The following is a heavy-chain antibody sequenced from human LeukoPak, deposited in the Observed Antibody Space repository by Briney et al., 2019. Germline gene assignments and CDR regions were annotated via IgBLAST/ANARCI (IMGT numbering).Heavy chain of an antibody. CDR2: ISSSGSTI. J-gene: IGHJ4*02. CDR1: GFTFSSYE. D-gene: IGHD6-19*01. CDR3: SAQRGSSGWFYYFDY. Sequence: PGGSLRLSCAASGFTFSSYEMNWVRQAPGKGLEWVSYISSSGSTIYYADSVKGRFTISRDNAKNSLYLQMNSLRAEDTAVYYCSAQRGSSGWFYYFDYWGQGTLVTVSS. V-gene: IGHV3-48*03.